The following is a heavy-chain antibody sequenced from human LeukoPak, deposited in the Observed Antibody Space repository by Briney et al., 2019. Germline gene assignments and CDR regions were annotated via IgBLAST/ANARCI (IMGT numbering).Heavy chain of an antibody. D-gene: IGHD1-26*01. Sequence: WASVKVSCEASGYTFTSYAIHWVRQAPGQRLEWMGWISAGNGNTKYSQNFQGRVTFISNTSATTAFMELSSLRSEDAAVYYCARDSGSGSNDYWGQGTLVTVSS. CDR2: ISAGNGNT. CDR1: GYTFTSYA. V-gene: IGHV1-3*01. J-gene: IGHJ4*02. CDR3: ARDSGSGSNDY.